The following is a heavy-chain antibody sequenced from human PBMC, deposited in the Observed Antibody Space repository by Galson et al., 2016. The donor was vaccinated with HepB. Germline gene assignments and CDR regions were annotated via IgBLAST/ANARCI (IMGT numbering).Heavy chain of an antibody. J-gene: IGHJ3*01. CDR2: INTGSGNT. CDR3: ARGRDGYIF. Sequence: SVKVSCKASGYTFTRYYIHWVRQAPGQGLEWMGWINTGSGNTKYSQKFQGRITITRDTSASTAYMELSSLRSEDTAVYYCARGRDGYIFWGQGTMVTVSS. V-gene: IGHV1-3*04. CDR1: GYTFTRYY. D-gene: IGHD5-24*01.